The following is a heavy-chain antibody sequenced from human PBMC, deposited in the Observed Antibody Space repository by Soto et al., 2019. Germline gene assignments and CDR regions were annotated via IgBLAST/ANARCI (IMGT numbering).Heavy chain of an antibody. D-gene: IGHD4-17*01. CDR3: ARPAATVIFYSGMDV. CDR1: GFTFSDYA. J-gene: IGHJ6*02. V-gene: IGHV3-30-3*01. CDR2: ISFDGGNE. Sequence: GGSLRLSCAASGFTFSDYAMHWVRQAPGKGLEWVAIISFDGGNEHYADSVQGRFTISRDNSGNTLCLQMNSLRADDTAVYYCARPAATVIFYSGMDVWGQGTTVTVSS.